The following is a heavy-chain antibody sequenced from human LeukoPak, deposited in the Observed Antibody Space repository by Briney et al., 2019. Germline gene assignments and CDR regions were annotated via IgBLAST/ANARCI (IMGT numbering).Heavy chain of an antibody. V-gene: IGHV3-21*01. Sequence: GGSLRLSCAASGFTFNVYGIHWVRQAPGKGLEWVSSIGSVTTYIYYADSVKGRFTISRDNAKNSLSLQMNSLRAEDTAVYYCARAIAVAGPYYFDYWGQGTLVTVSS. CDR1: GFTFNVYG. CDR3: ARAIAVAGPYYFDY. J-gene: IGHJ4*02. CDR2: IGSVTTYI. D-gene: IGHD6-19*01.